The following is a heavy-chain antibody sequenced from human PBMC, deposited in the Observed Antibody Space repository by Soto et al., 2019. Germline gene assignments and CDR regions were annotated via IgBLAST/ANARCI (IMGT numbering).Heavy chain of an antibody. Sequence: QVQLVQSGAEVKKPGASVKVSCKASGYAFTSYGFSWVRQAPGQGLEWMGWISGYSGNTNYAQKFQGRVTMTTDTSTSTGYRELRSLTSDDTAIYCCVREGQLGYWGQGTLVTVSS. V-gene: IGHV1-18*01. J-gene: IGHJ4*02. CDR1: GYAFTSYG. CDR2: ISGYSGNT. CDR3: VREGQLGY. D-gene: IGHD6-6*01.